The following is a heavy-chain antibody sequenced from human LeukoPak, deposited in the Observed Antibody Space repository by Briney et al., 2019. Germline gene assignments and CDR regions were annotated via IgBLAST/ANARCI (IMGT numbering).Heavy chain of an antibody. CDR3: ARLQLLWYFMDV. CDR2: IYFSGST. J-gene: IGHJ6*03. CDR1: GGSISSSSSY. D-gene: IGHD2-21*01. Sequence: SETLSLTCTVSGGSISSSSSYWGWIRQPPGKGLEWIGTIYFSGSTDYNPSLKSRVTISVDTSKNHFSLQLNSVTAADTAVYYCARLQLLWYFMDVWGKGTTVTISS. V-gene: IGHV4-39*02.